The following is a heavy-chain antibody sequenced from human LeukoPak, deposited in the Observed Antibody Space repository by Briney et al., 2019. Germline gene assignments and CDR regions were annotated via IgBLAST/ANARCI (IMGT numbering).Heavy chain of an antibody. V-gene: IGHV3-30*04. J-gene: IGHJ4*02. CDR3: ARGLWTKQQPLTHTDY. CDR2: ISYDGSNK. Sequence: QAGGSLRLSCAASGFTFSSYAMHWVRQAPGKGLEWVAVISYDGSNKYYADSVKGRFTISRDNSKNTLYLQMNSLRAEDTAVYYCARGLWTKQQPLTHTDYWGQGTLVTVSS. CDR1: GFTFSSYA. D-gene: IGHD6-13*01.